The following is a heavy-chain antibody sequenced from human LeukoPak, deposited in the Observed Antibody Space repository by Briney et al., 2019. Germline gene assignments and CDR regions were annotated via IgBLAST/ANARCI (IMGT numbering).Heavy chain of an antibody. V-gene: IGHV3-48*03. Sequence: RPGGSLRLSCAASGFTFSSYEMNWVRQAPGKGLEWVSYISSSGSTIYYADSVKGRFTISRDNAKNSLYLQMNSLRAEDTAVYYCARETMAEPYYYYMDVWGKGTTVTVSS. CDR1: GFTFSSYE. CDR3: ARETMAEPYYYYMDV. D-gene: IGHD5-24*01. CDR2: ISSSGSTI. J-gene: IGHJ6*03.